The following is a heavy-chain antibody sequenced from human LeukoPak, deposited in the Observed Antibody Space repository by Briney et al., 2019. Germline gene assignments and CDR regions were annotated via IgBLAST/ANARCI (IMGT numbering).Heavy chain of an antibody. D-gene: IGHD3-10*01. Sequence: GGSLRLSCAASGFTFSSYAMPWVRQAPGKGLEWVAVISYDGSNKYCADSVKGRFTISRDNSKNTLYLQMNSLRAEDTAVYYCARAMYNYGSGSYYKKVPDYWGQGTLVTVSS. J-gene: IGHJ4*02. CDR1: GFTFSSYA. CDR3: ARAMYNYGSGSYYKKVPDY. CDR2: ISYDGSNK. V-gene: IGHV3-30-3*01.